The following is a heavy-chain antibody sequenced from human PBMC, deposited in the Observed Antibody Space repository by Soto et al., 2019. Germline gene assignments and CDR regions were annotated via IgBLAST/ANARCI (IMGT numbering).Heavy chain of an antibody. D-gene: IGHD1-26*01. Sequence: QVQLQESGPGLLKPSETLSLTCTISGGSVSSYQWSWIRQPPGKGLEWIGLTAYSGNTVYNPSLKSRFAFSVDTSKNHFSLTLTSVTAADTAVYYCARDGVGPFDYWGQGTLVTVSS. J-gene: IGHJ4*02. CDR1: GGSVSSYQ. CDR3: ARDGVGPFDY. CDR2: TAYSGNT. V-gene: IGHV4-59*02.